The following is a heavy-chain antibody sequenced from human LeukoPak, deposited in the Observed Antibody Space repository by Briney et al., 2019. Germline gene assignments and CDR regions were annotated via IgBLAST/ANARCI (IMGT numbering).Heavy chain of an antibody. CDR2: VKGDGSEK. CDR3: ARDVWVDWADDYFDY. CDR1: GFTFSTYW. D-gene: IGHD3/OR15-3a*01. Sequence: GGSLRLSCGASGFTFSTYWMSWVRQAPGKGLEWVANVKGDGSEKYYLDSVRGRFTVSRDNTKNSLRLQMNSLRAEDTAVYYCARDVWVDWADDYFDYWGQGTLVTVSS. V-gene: IGHV3-7*01. J-gene: IGHJ4*02.